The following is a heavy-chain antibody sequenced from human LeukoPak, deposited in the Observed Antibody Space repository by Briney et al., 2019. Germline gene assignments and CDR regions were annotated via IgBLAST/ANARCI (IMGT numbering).Heavy chain of an antibody. D-gene: IGHD2-2*01. V-gene: IGHV3-7*04. CDR2: IKQDGSEK. CDR1: GFTFSSYW. J-gene: IGHJ4*02. CDR3: AGGYCSSTSCYPFDY. Sequence: GGSLRLSCAASGFTFSSYWMSWVRQAPGKGLEWVANIKQDGSEKYYVDSVKGRFTISRDNAKNSLYLQMNSLRAEDTAVYYCAGGYCSSTSCYPFDYWGQGTLVTVSS.